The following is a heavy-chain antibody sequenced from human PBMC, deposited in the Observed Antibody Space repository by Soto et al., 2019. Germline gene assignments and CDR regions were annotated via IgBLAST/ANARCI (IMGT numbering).Heavy chain of an antibody. V-gene: IGHV1-18*01. CDR3: ARGRQLVGYFYYYMDV. J-gene: IGHJ6*03. CDR2: ISAYNGDT. CDR1: GYTFTNYG. D-gene: IGHD6-6*01. Sequence: ASVKVSCKASGYTFTNYGITWVRQAPGQGLEWMGWISAYNGDTHYTQRLRGRVTMTTDTSTSTAYMELRGLRSDDTAVYYCARGRQLVGYFYYYMDVWGKGTKVTV.